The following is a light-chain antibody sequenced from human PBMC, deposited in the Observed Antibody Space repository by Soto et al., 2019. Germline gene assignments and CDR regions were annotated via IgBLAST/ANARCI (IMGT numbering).Light chain of an antibody. CDR3: QQYETFSGT. Sequence: DIQMTQSPSTLSASVGERVTITCRASQSVSNWLAWYQHKPGKAPKLLIYDVSSLESGVPSRFSGSGSGTKFTLTIASLQPDDFATYYCQQYETFSGTFGPGTKVDIK. CDR2: DVS. V-gene: IGKV1-5*01. J-gene: IGKJ1*01. CDR1: QSVSNW.